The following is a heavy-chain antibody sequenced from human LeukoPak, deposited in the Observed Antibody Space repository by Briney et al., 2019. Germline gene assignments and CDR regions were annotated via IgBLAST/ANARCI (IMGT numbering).Heavy chain of an antibody. CDR1: GFSLSTSGIC. J-gene: IGHJ4*02. CDR2: IDWDDDK. D-gene: IGHD3-22*01. V-gene: IGHV2-70*11. Sequence: SGPTLVNPTQTLTLTCTFSGFSLSTSGICVSWIRQPPGKAVEWLARIDWDDDKYYSTSLKTRLTISKDTSKNQVVLTMTNMDPVDTATYYCARCRTYYYDSSGYYDLDYWGQGTLVTVSS. CDR3: ARCRTYYYDSSGYYDLDY.